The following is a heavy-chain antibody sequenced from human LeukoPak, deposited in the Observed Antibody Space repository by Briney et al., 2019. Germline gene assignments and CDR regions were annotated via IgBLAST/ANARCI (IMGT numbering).Heavy chain of an antibody. CDR1: GGSITSSNYY. CDR2: IYYSGST. D-gene: IGHD3-3*01. CDR3: ARDAPRGVYYDFWSGSLYFDY. J-gene: IGHJ4*02. Sequence: SETLSLTCTVSGGSITSSNYYWGWIRQPPGKGLEWIGSIYYSGSTYYNPSLKSRVTISVDTSKNQFSLKLSSVTAADTAVYYCARDAPRGVYYDFWSGSLYFDYWGQGTLVTVSS. V-gene: IGHV4-39*07.